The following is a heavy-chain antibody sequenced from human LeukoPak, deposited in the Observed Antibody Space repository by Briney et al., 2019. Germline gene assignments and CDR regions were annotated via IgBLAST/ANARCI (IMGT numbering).Heavy chain of an antibody. J-gene: IGHJ4*02. V-gene: IGHV3-21*01. CDR2: ITSGSSYI. CDR1: GFTFSSYN. D-gene: IGHD3-16*01. Sequence: PGGSLRLSCAASGFTFSSYNMNWVRQAPGKGLEWVSSITSGSSYIYYADSVKGRFIISRDNAKNSLYLQMNSLRAEDTAVYYCARGGYDYVWGSYVSGEGYFDYWGQGTLVTVSS. CDR3: ARGGYDYVWGSYVSGEGYFDY.